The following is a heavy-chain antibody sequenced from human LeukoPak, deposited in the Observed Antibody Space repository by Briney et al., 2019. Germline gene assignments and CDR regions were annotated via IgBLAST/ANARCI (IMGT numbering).Heavy chain of an antibody. J-gene: IGHJ4*02. CDR3: ARDSKLGDILTGYYPFDY. CDR1: GYTFTSYG. Sequence: ASVKVSCKASGYTFTSYGISWVRQAPGQGLEWMGWISAYNGNTNYAQKLQGRVTMTTDTSTSTAYMELRSLRSDDTAVHYCARDSKLGDILTGYYPFDYWGQGTLVTVSS. CDR2: ISAYNGNT. D-gene: IGHD3-9*01. V-gene: IGHV1-18*01.